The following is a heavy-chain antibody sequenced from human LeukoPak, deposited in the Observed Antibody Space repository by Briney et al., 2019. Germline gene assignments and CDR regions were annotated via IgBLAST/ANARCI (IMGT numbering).Heavy chain of an antibody. CDR2: ISGSGGST. J-gene: IGHJ4*02. CDR1: GFTFSSYA. Sequence: GGSLRLSCAASGFTFSSYAMSWVRQAPGKGLEWVSAISGSGGSTYYADSVKGRFTISRDNSKNTLYLQMNSLRAEDTAVYYCAKFGYYYGSGSYYNPLDYRGQGTLVTVSS. CDR3: AKFGYYYGSGSYYNPLDY. V-gene: IGHV3-23*01. D-gene: IGHD3-10*01.